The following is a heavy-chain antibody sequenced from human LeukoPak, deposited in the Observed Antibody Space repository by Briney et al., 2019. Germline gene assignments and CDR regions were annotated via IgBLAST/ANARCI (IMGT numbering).Heavy chain of an antibody. CDR3: ARDTYYYGSGSYLGYYYGMDV. CDR2: INHSGST. Sequence: SETLSLTCAVYGGSFSGYYWSWIRQPPGKGLEWIGEINHSGSTNYNPSLKSRVTISVDTSKNQFSLKLSSVTAADTAVYYCARDTYYYGSGSYLGYYYGMDVWGQGTTVTVSS. CDR1: GGSFSGYY. V-gene: IGHV4-34*01. D-gene: IGHD3-10*01. J-gene: IGHJ6*02.